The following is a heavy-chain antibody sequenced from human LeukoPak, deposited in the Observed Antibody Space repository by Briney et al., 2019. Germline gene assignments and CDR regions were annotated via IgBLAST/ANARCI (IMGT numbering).Heavy chain of an antibody. V-gene: IGHV4-59*01. CDR2: IYYSGST. CDR1: GGSISSYY. J-gene: IGHJ6*03. D-gene: IGHD2-2*01. Sequence: SETLSLTCTVSGGSISSYYWSWTRQPPGKGLEWIGYIYYSGSTNYNPSLKSRVTISVDTSKNQFSLKLSSVTAADTAVYYCARAYCSSTSCYDYYYMDVWGKGTTVTVSS. CDR3: ARAYCSSTSCYDYYYMDV.